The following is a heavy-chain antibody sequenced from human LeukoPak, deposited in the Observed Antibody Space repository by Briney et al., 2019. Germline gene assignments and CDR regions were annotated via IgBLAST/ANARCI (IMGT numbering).Heavy chain of an antibody. CDR1: GGTFSSYA. CDR3: AGRPYYYDSSGTPPRRAFEL. Sequence: SVKVSCKASGGTFSSYAISWVRQAPGQGLEWMGGIIPIFGTANYAQKFQGRVTITADESTSTAYMELSSLRSEDTAVYYCAGRPYYYDSSGTPPRRAFELWGRGTLVTVSS. J-gene: IGHJ2*01. D-gene: IGHD3-22*01. CDR2: IIPIFGTA. V-gene: IGHV1-69*13.